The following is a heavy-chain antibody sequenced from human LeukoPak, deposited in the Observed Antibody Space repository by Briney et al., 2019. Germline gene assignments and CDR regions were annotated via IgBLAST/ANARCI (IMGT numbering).Heavy chain of an antibody. CDR2: ISAYNGNT. CDR1: GYTFTSYG. CDR3: ARGPLLGMELDY. J-gene: IGHJ4*02. V-gene: IGHV1-18*01. Sequence: ASVTVSCKASGYTFTSYGISWVRQAPGQGLEWMGWISAYNGNTNYAQKLQGRVTMTTDTSKSTAYMELRSLRSDDTAVYYCARGPLLGMELDYRGQGTLVTVSS. D-gene: IGHD7-27*01.